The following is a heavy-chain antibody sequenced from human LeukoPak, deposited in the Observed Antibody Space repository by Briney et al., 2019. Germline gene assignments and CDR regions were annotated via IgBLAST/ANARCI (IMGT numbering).Heavy chain of an antibody. D-gene: IGHD5-18*01. CDR2: IYTSGST. J-gene: IGHJ6*03. CDR1: GGSISSGSYY. Sequence: SETLSLTCTVSGGSISSGSYYWSWIRQPAGKGLEWIGRIYTSGSTNYNPSLKSRVTISVDTSKNQFSLKLSSVTAADTAVYYCAREGYSYGFGYYYMDVWGKGTTVTISS. CDR3: AREGYSYGFGYYYMDV. V-gene: IGHV4-61*02.